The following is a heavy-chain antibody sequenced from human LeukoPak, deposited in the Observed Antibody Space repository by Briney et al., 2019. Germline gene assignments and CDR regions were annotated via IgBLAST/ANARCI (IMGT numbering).Heavy chain of an antibody. D-gene: IGHD3-22*01. CDR1: GFTASGNY. CDR2: IYSDDRT. CDR3: TRDGDYYDTSGPDV. Sequence: GGSLRLSCPPSGFTASGNYMSWARKAPGRGLEWVSVIYSDDRTYYADSVKGRFTISRDNSKNTLYLQMNTLRAEDTAVYYCTRDGDYYDTSGPDVWGKGTTVTVSS. V-gene: IGHV3-53*01. J-gene: IGHJ6*04.